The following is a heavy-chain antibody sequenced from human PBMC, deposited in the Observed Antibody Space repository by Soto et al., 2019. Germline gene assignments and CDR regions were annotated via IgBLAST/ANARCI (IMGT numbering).Heavy chain of an antibody. CDR2: INSDGSST. CDR1: GFTFSSYW. J-gene: IGHJ6*02. Sequence: GGSLRLSCAASGFTFSSYWMHWVRQAPGKGQVWVSRINSDGSSTSYADSVKGRFTISRDNAKNTLYLQMNSLRAEDTAVYYCASTDSSGYRLAYYYYGMDVWGQGTTVTAP. CDR3: ASTDSSGYRLAYYYYGMDV. D-gene: IGHD3-22*01. V-gene: IGHV3-74*01.